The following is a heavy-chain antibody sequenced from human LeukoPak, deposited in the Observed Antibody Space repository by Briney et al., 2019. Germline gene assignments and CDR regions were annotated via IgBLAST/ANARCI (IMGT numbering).Heavy chain of an antibody. CDR3: ARDDYDSSALGNWFDP. D-gene: IGHD3-22*01. V-gene: IGHV3-74*01. CDR2: IKSDGST. CDR1: GFTFSSYW. J-gene: IGHJ5*02. Sequence: GGSLRLSCAASGFTFSSYWMHWVRQAPGKGLVWVSRIKSDGSTNYADSVKGRFTISRDNAKNTVSLQMNSLRAEDTGVYYCARDDYDSSALGNWFDPWGQGTLVTVSS.